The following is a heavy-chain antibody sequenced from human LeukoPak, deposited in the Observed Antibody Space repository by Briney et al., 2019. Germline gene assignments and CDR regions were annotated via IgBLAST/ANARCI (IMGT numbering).Heavy chain of an antibody. CDR1: GYTFTSYG. V-gene: IGHV1-18*01. D-gene: IGHD3-22*01. Sequence: ASVKVSCKASGYTFTSYGISWVRQAPGQGLEWMGWISAYNGNTNYAQKLQGRVTMTTDTPTSTAYMELSRLRSEDTAVYFCARVVPRYYDTSGANWFDPWGQGTLVTVSS. J-gene: IGHJ5*02. CDR2: ISAYNGNT. CDR3: ARVVPRYYDTSGANWFDP.